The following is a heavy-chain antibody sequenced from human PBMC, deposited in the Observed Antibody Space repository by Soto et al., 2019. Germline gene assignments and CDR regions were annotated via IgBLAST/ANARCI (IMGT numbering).Heavy chain of an antibody. Sequence: GASVKVSGKASGGTFSSYAISWVRQAPGQGLEWMGGIIPIFGTANYAQKFQGRVTITADKSTSTAYMELSSLRSEDTAVYYCARVLYCTNGVCPPVPYFDYWGQGTLVTVSS. V-gene: IGHV1-69*06. CDR3: ARVLYCTNGVCPPVPYFDY. CDR1: GGTFSSYA. D-gene: IGHD2-8*01. CDR2: IIPIFGTA. J-gene: IGHJ4*02.